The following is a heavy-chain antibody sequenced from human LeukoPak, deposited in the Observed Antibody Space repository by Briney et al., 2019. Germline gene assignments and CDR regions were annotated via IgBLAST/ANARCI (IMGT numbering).Heavy chain of an antibody. J-gene: IGHJ4*02. CDR3: ARMPKPRTYYYDSSGYNPHFDY. CDR1: GGSFSGYY. D-gene: IGHD3-22*01. V-gene: IGHV4-34*01. Sequence: SETLSLTCAVYGGSFSGYYWSWIRQPPGKGLECIGEINHSGSTNYNPSLKSRVTISVDTSKNQFSLNLTSVTAADTAVYYCARMPKPRTYYYDSSGYNPHFDYWGQGTLVTVSS. CDR2: INHSGST.